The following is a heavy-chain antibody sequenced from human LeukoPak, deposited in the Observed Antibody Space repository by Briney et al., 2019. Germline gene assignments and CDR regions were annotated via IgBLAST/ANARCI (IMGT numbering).Heavy chain of an antibody. CDR2: ISSSSSYI. Sequence: PGGSLRLSCAASGFTFSSYSMNWVRQAPGKGLEWVSSISSSSSYIYYADSVKGRFTISRDNAKNSLYLQMNSLRAEDTAVYYCARTLFCSSTSCYKGDFDYWRQGTLVTVSS. V-gene: IGHV3-21*01. J-gene: IGHJ4*02. D-gene: IGHD2-2*02. CDR3: ARTLFCSSTSCYKGDFDY. CDR1: GFTFSSYS.